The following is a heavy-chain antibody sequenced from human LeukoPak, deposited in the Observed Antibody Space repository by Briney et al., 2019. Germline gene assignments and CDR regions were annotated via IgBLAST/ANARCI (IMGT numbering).Heavy chain of an antibody. V-gene: IGHV1-46*01. D-gene: IGHD3-3*01. J-gene: IGHJ4*02. CDR1: GYTFTNHY. Sequence: ASVKVSCRASGYTFTNHYMHWVRQAPGQGLEWMGMINPSDGRTNYPQKFQGRVTMTRDTSTSTVYMELSSLRFEDTAIYYCAAPGASGFVGNFWSGPLDYWGQGTLVTVFS. CDR3: AAPGASGFVGNFWSGPLDY. CDR2: INPSDGRT.